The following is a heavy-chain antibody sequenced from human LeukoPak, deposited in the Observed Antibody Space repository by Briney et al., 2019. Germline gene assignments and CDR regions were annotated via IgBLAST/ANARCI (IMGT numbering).Heavy chain of an antibody. CDR1: GGSISSSSYY. V-gene: IGHV4-39*07. Sequence: SETLSLTCTVSGGSISSSSYYWGWIRQPPGKGLEWIGSIYYSGSTNYNPSLKSRVTISVDTSKNQFSLKLSSVTAADTAVYYCARDPLGYYYDSSGGPHAFDIWGQGTMVTVSS. J-gene: IGHJ3*02. D-gene: IGHD3-22*01. CDR3: ARDPLGYYYDSSGGPHAFDI. CDR2: IYYSGST.